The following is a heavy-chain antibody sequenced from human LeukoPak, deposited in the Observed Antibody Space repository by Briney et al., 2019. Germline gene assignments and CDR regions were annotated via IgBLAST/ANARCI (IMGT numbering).Heavy chain of an antibody. V-gene: IGHV3-30*02. J-gene: IGHJ4*02. CDR3: ARDYAGSPDY. CDR2: IRYDGSNK. D-gene: IGHD3-10*01. Sequence: GRSLRLSCAASGFTFSSYGMHWVRQAPGKGLEWVAFIRYDGSNKYYADSVKGRFTISRDNSKNTLYLQMNSLRAEDTAVYFCARDYAGSPDYWGQGILVTVSA. CDR1: GFTFSSYG.